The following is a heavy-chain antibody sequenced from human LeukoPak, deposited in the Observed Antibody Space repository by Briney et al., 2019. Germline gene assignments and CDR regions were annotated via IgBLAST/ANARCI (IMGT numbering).Heavy chain of an antibody. Sequence: GGSLRLSCAASGLTFSDYYMSWIRQAPGKGLEWVSYISSSSSYTNYADSVKGRFTISRDNAKNSLYLQMNSLRAEDTAVYYCARYGSGNFNDYWGQGTLVTVSS. CDR1: GLTFSDYY. CDR2: ISSSSSYT. J-gene: IGHJ4*02. CDR3: ARYGSGNFNDY. D-gene: IGHD3-10*01. V-gene: IGHV3-11*06.